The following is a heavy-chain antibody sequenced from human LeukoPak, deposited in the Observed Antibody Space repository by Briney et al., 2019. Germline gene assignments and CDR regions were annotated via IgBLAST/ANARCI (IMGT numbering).Heavy chain of an antibody. Sequence: ASETLSLTCTVSGGSISSYYWSWIRQPPGKGLEWIGYIYYSGSTNYNPSLKSRVTISVDTSKNQFSLKLSSVTAADTAVYYWARQSIAVAGIDYWGQGTLVTVSS. D-gene: IGHD6-19*01. CDR1: GGSISSYY. CDR2: IYYSGST. V-gene: IGHV4-59*08. J-gene: IGHJ4*02. CDR3: ARQSIAVAGIDY.